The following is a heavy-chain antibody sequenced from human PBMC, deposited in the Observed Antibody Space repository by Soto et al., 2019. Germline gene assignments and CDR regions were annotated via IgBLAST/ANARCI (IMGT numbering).Heavy chain of an antibody. J-gene: IGHJ6*03. CDR3: ARGRGSFPNYYYYMDV. CDR1: GYTFTSYD. V-gene: IGHV1-8*01. D-gene: IGHD3-10*01. Sequence: GASVKVSCKASGYTFTSYDINWVRQATGQGLEWVAWMNPDNGDTGYAQKFQGRVTLTSNTSISTAYMELSGLRSEDTAVYFCARGRGSFPNYYYYMDVWANGTTVTVSS. CDR2: MNPDNGDT.